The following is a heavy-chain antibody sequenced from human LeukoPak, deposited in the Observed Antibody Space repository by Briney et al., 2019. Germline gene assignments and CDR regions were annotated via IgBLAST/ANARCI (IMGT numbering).Heavy chain of an antibody. CDR2: IYHSGST. Sequence: SETLSLTCTVSGYSISSGYYWGWIRPPPGKGLEWIGIIYHSGSTYYNPSLKSRVTISVDTSKNQFSLKLSSVTAADTAVYYCARVLEWLLVPNWFDPWGQGTLVTVSS. V-gene: IGHV4-38-2*02. D-gene: IGHD3-3*01. CDR1: GYSISSGYY. J-gene: IGHJ5*02. CDR3: ARVLEWLLVPNWFDP.